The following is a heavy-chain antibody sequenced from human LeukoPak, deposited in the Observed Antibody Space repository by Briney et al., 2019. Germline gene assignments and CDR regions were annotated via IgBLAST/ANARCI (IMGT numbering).Heavy chain of an antibody. CDR3: ARDLAYSRLDY. V-gene: IGHV3-7*01. J-gene: IGHJ4*02. Sequence: GGSLRLSCAISGLTFSSSWMDWVRQAPGKGLEWVASINPDGNKKYSADSVKGRFTISRDNAENSLYLQMNSLRVEDTAFYYCARDLAYSRLDYWGQGMLVTVSS. CDR1: GLTFSSSW. CDR2: INPDGNKK. D-gene: IGHD5-18*01.